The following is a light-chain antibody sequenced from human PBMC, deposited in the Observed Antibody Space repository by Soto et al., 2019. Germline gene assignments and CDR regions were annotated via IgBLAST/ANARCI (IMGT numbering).Light chain of an antibody. J-gene: IGLJ2*01. CDR1: SSDVGGYNY. V-gene: IGLV2-14*01. CDR2: EVS. CDR3: SSYTSSSTPV. Sequence: QSALTQPASVSGSPGQSITISCTGTSSDVGGYNYVSWYQQHPGKAPKLMIYEVSNRPSGVSNRFSGSKSGNTASLTISGLQAEDGADYYCSSYTSSSTPVFGGGTKLTVL.